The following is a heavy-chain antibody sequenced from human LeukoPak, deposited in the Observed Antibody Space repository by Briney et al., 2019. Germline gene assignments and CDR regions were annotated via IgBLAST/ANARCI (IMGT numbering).Heavy chain of an antibody. J-gene: IGHJ5*02. V-gene: IGHV4-38-2*02. CDR1: GYSISSGYY. D-gene: IGHD3-10*01. CDR2: IYHSGKN. CDR3: ARRRYYGSGSYIRFDP. Sequence: SETLSLTCTVSGYSISSGYYWGWIRQPPGKGLEWIGSIYHSGKNYYNPSLKSRVTMSVDTSKNQFSLKLSSVTAADTAVYYCARRRYYGSGSYIRFDPWGQGTLVTVSS.